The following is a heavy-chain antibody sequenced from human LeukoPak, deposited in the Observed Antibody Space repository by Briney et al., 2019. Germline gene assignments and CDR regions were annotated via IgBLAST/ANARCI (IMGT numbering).Heavy chain of an antibody. CDR3: ARVFTMVRGVIGAFDI. CDR1: GFTFSSYS. CDR2: ISSSSSYI. J-gene: IGHJ3*02. Sequence: GGSLRLSCAASGFTFSSYSMNWVRQAPGKGLEWVSSISSSSSYIYYADSEKGRFTISRDNAKNSLYLQMNSLRAEDTAVYYCARVFTMVRGVIGAFDIWGQGTMVTVSS. V-gene: IGHV3-21*01. D-gene: IGHD3-10*01.